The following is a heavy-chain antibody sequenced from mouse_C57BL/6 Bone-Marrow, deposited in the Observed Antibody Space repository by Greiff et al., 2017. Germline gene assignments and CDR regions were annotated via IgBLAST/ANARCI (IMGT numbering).Heavy chain of an antibody. CDR1: GFTFSSYT. D-gene: IGHD1-1*01. J-gene: IGHJ2*01. V-gene: IGHV5-9*01. CDR2: ISGGGGNT. CDR3: ARQDLLLQRYFDY. Sequence: EVKLMESGGGLVKPGGSLKLSCAASGFTFSSYTMSWVRQTPEKRLEWVATISGGGGNTYYPDSVKGRFTISRDNAKNTLYLQRSSLRSEDTALYYCARQDLLLQRYFDYWGQGTTLTVSS.